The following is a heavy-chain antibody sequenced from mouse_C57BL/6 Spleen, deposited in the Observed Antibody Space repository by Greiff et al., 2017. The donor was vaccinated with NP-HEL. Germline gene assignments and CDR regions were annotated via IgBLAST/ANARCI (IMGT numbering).Heavy chain of an antibody. J-gene: IGHJ2*01. V-gene: IGHV1-54*01. CDR2: INPGSGGT. Sequence: VQLQQSGAELVRPGTSVKVSCKASGYAFTNYLIEWVKQRPGQGLEWIGVINPGSGGTNYNEKFKGKATLTADKSSSTAYMQLSSLTSEDSAVDSCARSVFDGYYLDDWGQGTTLTVSS. CDR3: ARSVFDGYYLDD. CDR1: GYAFTNYL. D-gene: IGHD2-3*01.